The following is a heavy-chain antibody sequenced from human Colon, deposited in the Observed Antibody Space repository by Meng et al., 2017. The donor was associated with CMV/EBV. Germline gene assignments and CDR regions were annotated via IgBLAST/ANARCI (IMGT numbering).Heavy chain of an antibody. CDR2: IYWDDDK. CDR1: GFSIRTQGEG. J-gene: IGHJ3*02. V-gene: IGHV2-5*02. Sequence: QNNWKESCSPVFKPIQSLTMTCSFYGFSIRTQGEGVDWIRQDRGKALDWLALIYWDDDKRYSPYLKSRLTITKDTSKNQVVLTMTNMDPVDTATYYCAHRRGCRSPRDAFDMWGQGTLVTVSS. D-gene: IGHD2-15*01. CDR3: AHRRGCRSPRDAFDM.